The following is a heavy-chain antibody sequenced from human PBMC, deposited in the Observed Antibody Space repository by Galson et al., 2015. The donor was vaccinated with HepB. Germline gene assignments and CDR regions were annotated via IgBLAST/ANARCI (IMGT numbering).Heavy chain of an antibody. CDR2: IYYTGST. D-gene: IGHD3-10*01. J-gene: IGHJ4*02. Sequence: QVQLQESGPGLVKPSETLSLTCTVSGGSIGSYYWSWIRQPPGKGLEWIGYIYYTGSTNHNPSLKSRVTMSVDTSKNQFSLKLSSVTAADTAVYYCARDRRGGGHLEPSDYWGQGTLVTVSS. CDR3: ARDRRGGGHLEPSDY. CDR1: GGSIGSYY. V-gene: IGHV4-59*12.